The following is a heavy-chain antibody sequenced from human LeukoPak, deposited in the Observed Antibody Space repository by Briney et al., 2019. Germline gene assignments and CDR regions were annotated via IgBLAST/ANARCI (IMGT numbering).Heavy chain of an antibody. CDR1: GFTFSSYA. Sequence: LTGGSLRLSCAASGFTFSSYAMSWVRQAPGEGLEWVSAISGSGGSTYYADSVKGRFTISRDNSKNTLYLQMNSLRAEDTAVYYCARARGYSYNYFDYWGQGTLVTVSS. D-gene: IGHD5-18*01. CDR2: ISGSGGST. CDR3: ARARGYSYNYFDY. V-gene: IGHV3-23*01. J-gene: IGHJ4*02.